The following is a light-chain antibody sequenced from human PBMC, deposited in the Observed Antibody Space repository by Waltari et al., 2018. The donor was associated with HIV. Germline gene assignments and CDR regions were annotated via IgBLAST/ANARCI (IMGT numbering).Light chain of an antibody. J-gene: IGLJ3*02. CDR3: MIWHTNTWV. CDR2: YNSDSDT. V-gene: IGLV5-45*03. CDR1: SGINVDTFA. Sequence: QTVLPQPSSLSASPGASASLTCPLRSGINVDTFAVYCYHQKPGTPPQYPLRYNSDSDTQQGSGVSSRFSGSKDTSANAAILLISGLQSEDEADYYCMIWHTNTWVFGGGTKLTVL.